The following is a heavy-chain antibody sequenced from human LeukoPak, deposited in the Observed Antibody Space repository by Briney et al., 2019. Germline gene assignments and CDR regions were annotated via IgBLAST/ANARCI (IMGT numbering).Heavy chain of an antibody. CDR1: GYSISSGYY. V-gene: IGHV4-61*01. CDR2: IYYSGST. D-gene: IGHD3-22*01. J-gene: IGHJ4*02. CDR3: ARDQGYRRYYYDSSAQPLWYFDY. Sequence: ASETLSLTCTVSGYSISSGYYWGWIRQPPGKGLEWIGYIYYSGSTNYNPSLKSRVTISVDTSKNQFSLKLSSVTAADTAVYYCARDQGYRRYYYDSSAQPLWYFDYWGQGTLVAVSS.